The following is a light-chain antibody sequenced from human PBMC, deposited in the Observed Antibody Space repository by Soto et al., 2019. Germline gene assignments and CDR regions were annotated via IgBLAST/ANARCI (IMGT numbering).Light chain of an antibody. CDR1: SSDIGTYNY. J-gene: IGLJ1*01. CDR3: SAYTRSLALYV. CDR2: EVR. V-gene: IGLV2-14*01. Sequence: QSVLTQPASVSGSPGQSITIACTGTSSDIGTYNYISWYQQHPGKAPKLMIYEVRNRPSGISIRFSGSKSGNTASLTISGLQAEDGADHYCSAYTRSLALYVFGSGTKGTVL.